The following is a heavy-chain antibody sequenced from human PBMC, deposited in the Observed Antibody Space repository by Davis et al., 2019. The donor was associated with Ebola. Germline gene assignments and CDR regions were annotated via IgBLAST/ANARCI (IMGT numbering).Heavy chain of an antibody. CDR1: GYSFTSYW. CDR3: ARHGGEYSSGWYYYYYGMDV. J-gene: IGHJ6*04. Sequence: PGGSLRLSCTGSGYSFTSYWIGWVRQLPGKGLEWMGIIYPGDSDTRYRPSFEGQVTISADKSISTAYLQWSSLKASDTAMYYCARHGGEYSSGWYYYYYGMDVWGKGTTVTVSS. CDR2: IYPGDSDT. D-gene: IGHD6-19*01. V-gene: IGHV5-51*01.